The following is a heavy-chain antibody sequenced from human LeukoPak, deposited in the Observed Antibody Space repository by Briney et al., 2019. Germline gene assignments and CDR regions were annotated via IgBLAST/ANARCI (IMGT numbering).Heavy chain of an antibody. CDR3: AKDVRRCNGGCT. J-gene: IGHJ5*02. D-gene: IGHD2-8*01. Sequence: GGSLRLSCAASGFSFSTYSFSWVRQAPGKGLEWVSGISASGGDTFYADSVKGRFTISRDNSKNTLSLQMNSLRVEDTAIYYCAKDVRRCNGGCTWGQGTLVTVSS. V-gene: IGHV3-23*01. CDR2: ISASGGDT. CDR1: GFSFSTYS.